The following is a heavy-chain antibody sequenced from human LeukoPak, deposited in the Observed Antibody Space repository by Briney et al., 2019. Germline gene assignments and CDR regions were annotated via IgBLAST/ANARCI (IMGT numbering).Heavy chain of an antibody. CDR2: ISSSSSTI. V-gene: IGHV3-48*01. D-gene: IGHD2-2*01. CDR1: GFTFSSYS. CDR3: ARAVPAAPMNGDYDLLFDY. Sequence: GGSLRLSCAASGFTFSSYSMNWVRQAPGKGLEWVSYISSSSSTIYYADSVKGRFTISRDNAKNSLYLQMNSLRAEDTAVYYCARAVPAAPMNGDYDLLFDYWGQGTLVTVSS. J-gene: IGHJ4*02.